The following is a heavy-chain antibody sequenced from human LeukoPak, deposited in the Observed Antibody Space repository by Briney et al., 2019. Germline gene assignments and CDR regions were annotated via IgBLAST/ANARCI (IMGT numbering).Heavy chain of an antibody. V-gene: IGHV3-15*01. CDR1: GFTFSNAC. Sequence: PGGSLSLSCAASGFTFSNACMSWVRQAPGQGLEWVGRIKSKTDGGTTDYAAPVKGRFTISRDDSKNTLYLQMNSLKTEDTAVDYCTRSGSYYSVMVYWGQGTLVTVSS. J-gene: IGHJ4*02. CDR2: IKSKTDGGTT. D-gene: IGHD3-10*01. CDR3: TRSGSYYSVMVY.